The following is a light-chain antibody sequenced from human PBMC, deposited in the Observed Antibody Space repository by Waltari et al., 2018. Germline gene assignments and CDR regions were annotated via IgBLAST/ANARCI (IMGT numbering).Light chain of an antibody. CDR1: QSVGRY. CDR3: QNHERLPAT. CDR2: AAS. V-gene: IGKV3-20*01. J-gene: IGKJ1*01. Sequence: EVVLTQSPGTLSLSPGERATPSCRASQSVGRYIVWYQQRPGQAPRLLIYAASSRAPGIPDRFSGSGFGTDFSLTISRLEPEDFAVYYCQNHERLPATFGQGTKVEIK.